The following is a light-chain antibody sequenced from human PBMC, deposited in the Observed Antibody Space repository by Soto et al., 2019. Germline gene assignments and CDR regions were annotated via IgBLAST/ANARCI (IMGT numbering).Light chain of an antibody. CDR1: QSVSYN. CDR3: QKYNSAPLT. J-gene: IGKJ4*01. V-gene: IGKV3-15*01. CDR2: GAF. Sequence: EIVMTQSPATLSVSPGETATLSCRASQSVSYNLAWYQQKPGQGPRLLIYGAFTRATGIPARFSGSGSGTEFTLTISSLQSEDFAVYYCQKYNSAPLTFGGGTKVEIK.